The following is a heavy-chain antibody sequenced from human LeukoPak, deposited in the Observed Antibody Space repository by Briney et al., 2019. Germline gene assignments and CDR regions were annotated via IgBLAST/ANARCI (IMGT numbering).Heavy chain of an antibody. D-gene: IGHD3-10*01. CDR1: GGSISSHY. CDR2: IYNSGST. CDR3: ARRYYYGSGYMDV. Sequence: SETLSLTCTASGGSISSHYWNWIRQPPGKGLEWIGYIYNSGSTNYNASLKSRVTISVDTSKNQFSLKLSSATAADTAVYYCARRYYYGSGYMDVWGKGTTVTVSS. V-gene: IGHV4-59*11. J-gene: IGHJ6*04.